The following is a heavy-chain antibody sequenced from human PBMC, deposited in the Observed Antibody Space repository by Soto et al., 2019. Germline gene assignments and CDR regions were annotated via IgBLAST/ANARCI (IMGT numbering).Heavy chain of an antibody. CDR1: GGSFSGYY. CDR3: ARGRDGTTVTTYQTYYFDY. Sequence: SETLSLTCAVYGGSFSGYYWSWIRQPPGKGLEWIGEINHSGSTNYNPSLKSRVTISVDTSKNQFSLKLSSVTAADTAVYYCARGRDGTTVTTYQTYYFDYWGQGTLVTVSS. D-gene: IGHD4-17*01. CDR2: INHSGST. J-gene: IGHJ4*02. V-gene: IGHV4-34*01.